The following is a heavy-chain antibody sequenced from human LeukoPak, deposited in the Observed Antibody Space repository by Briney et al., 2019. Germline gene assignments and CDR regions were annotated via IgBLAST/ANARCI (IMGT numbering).Heavy chain of an antibody. V-gene: IGHV3-30*18. J-gene: IGHJ4*02. CDR2: ISYDGSNK. D-gene: IGHD6-13*01. Sequence: GRSLRLSCAASGFTFSSYGMHWVRQAPGKGLEWVAVISYDGSNKYYADSVKGRFTISRDNSKNTLYLQMNSLRAEDTAVYYCAKDARAAAGTLFDYWGQGTLVTVSS. CDR3: AKDARAAAGTLFDY. CDR1: GFTFSSYG.